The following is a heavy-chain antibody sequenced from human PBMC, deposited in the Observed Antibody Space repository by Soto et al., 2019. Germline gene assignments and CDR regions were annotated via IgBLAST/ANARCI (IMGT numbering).Heavy chain of an antibody. CDR3: ARAFYGDSAAHYSGMDV. J-gene: IGHJ6*02. Sequence: SETLSLTCAVSGFSISSGFYWGWIRQPPGKGLEWIGNIYRSGSTYYNPSLKSRVTISVDTSKNQFSLKLSSVTAADTAVYYCARAFYGDSAAHYSGMDVWGQGTTVTVSS. CDR1: GFSISSGFY. CDR2: IYRSGST. D-gene: IGHD4-17*01. V-gene: IGHV4-38-2*01.